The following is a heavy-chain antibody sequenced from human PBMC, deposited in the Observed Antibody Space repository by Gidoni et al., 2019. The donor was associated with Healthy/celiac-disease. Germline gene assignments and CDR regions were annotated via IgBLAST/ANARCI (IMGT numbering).Heavy chain of an antibody. J-gene: IGHJ3*02. D-gene: IGHD2-21*02. CDR3: ARDPIPYCGGDCDAFDI. CDR1: GFTFSSYG. CDR2: IWYDGSNK. Sequence: QVQLVESGGGVVQPGRSLRLSCAASGFTFSSYGMHWVRQAPGKGREWVAVIWYDGSNKYYADSVKGRFTISRDNSKNTLYLQMNSLRAEDTAVYYCARDPIPYCGGDCDAFDIWGQGTMVTVSS. V-gene: IGHV3-33*01.